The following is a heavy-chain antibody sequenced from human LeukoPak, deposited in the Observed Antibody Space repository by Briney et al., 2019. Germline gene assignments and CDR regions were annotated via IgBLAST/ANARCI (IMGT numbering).Heavy chain of an antibody. CDR3: ARVLATRWYDY. J-gene: IGHJ4*02. V-gene: IGHV1-2*02. Sequence: ASVKVSCKASGGTFSSYAISWVRQAPGQGLEWMGWINPNSGGTNYAQKFQGRVTMTRDTSISTAYMELSRLRSDDTAVYYCARVLATRWYDYWGQGTLVTVSS. D-gene: IGHD6-13*01. CDR1: GGTFSSYA. CDR2: INPNSGGT.